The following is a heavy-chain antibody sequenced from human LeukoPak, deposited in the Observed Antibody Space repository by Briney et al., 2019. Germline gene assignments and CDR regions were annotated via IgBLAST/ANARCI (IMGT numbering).Heavy chain of an antibody. Sequence: SQTLSLTCTVSGGSISGGSYYWSWIRQPAGKGLEWIGRIYTSGSTNYNPSLKSRVTISVDTSKNQFSLKLSSVTAADTAVYYCARGGLLRDIDYWGQGTLVTVSS. V-gene: IGHV4-61*02. CDR2: IYTSGST. J-gene: IGHJ4*02. CDR1: GGSISGGSYY. CDR3: ARGGLLRDIDY. D-gene: IGHD1-26*01.